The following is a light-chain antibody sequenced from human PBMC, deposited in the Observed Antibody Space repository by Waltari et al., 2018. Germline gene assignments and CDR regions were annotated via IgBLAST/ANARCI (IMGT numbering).Light chain of an antibody. V-gene: IGLV2-14*03. J-gene: IGLJ3*02. CDR1: SSDVGTYNY. CDR2: DVS. CDR3: SSDITTNTLEL. Sequence: QSALTQPASVSGSPGQSITISCTGTSSDVGTYNYVSWYQQHPGKAPKLLIYDVSYRPSGVSYRFSGSKSDNTASLTISGLQAEDEADYYCSSDITTNTLELFGGGTSLTVL.